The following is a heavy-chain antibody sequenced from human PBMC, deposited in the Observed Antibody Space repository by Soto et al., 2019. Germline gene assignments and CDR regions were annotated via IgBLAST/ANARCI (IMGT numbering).Heavy chain of an antibody. J-gene: IGHJ4*02. Sequence: ELQLVESGGGLVQPGGSLRLSCAASGFTFSTKYMSWVRQAPGKGLEWVSVIYSGGSTFYADSVRGRFTISRDNSKNTVNLQMNSLRAEDTAVYYCARDPWAADYWGQGTLVTVSS. V-gene: IGHV3-66*01. CDR3: ARDPWAADY. CDR2: IYSGGST. CDR1: GFTFSTKY.